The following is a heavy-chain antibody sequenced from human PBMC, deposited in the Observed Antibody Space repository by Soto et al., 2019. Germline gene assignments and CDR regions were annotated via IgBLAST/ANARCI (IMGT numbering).Heavy chain of an antibody. CDR1: GFTFSSYA. V-gene: IGHV3-23*01. CDR2: ISGSGGST. J-gene: IGHJ6*02. Sequence: EVQLLESGGGLVQPGGSLRLSCAASGFTFSSYAMSWVRQALGKGLEWVSAISGSGGSTYYADSVKGRFTISRDNSKNTLYLQMNSLRAEDTAVYYCAKEINVLRFLEWLGRDYYYGMDVWGQGTTVTVSS. CDR3: AKEINVLRFLEWLGRDYYYGMDV. D-gene: IGHD3-3*01.